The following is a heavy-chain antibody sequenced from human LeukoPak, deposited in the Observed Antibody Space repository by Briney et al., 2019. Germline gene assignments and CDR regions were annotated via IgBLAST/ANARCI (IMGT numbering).Heavy chain of an antibody. CDR2: IYYSGST. D-gene: IGHD5-12*01. Sequence: SETLSLTCTVSGGSISSYYLSWVRQPPGKGLEWIGYIYYSGSTNYNPSLKSRVTISVDTSKNQFSLRLSSVTAADTAVYYCARRATRGDYFDYWGQGTLVTVSS. CDR3: ARRATRGDYFDY. CDR1: GGSISSYY. V-gene: IGHV4-59*01. J-gene: IGHJ4*02.